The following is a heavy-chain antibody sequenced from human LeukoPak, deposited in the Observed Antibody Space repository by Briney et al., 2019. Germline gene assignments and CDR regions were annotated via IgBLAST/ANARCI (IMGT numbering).Heavy chain of an antibody. D-gene: IGHD3-10*01. J-gene: IGHJ5*02. CDR3: ATLTMVRGVIHNWFDP. CDR1: GYTLTALS. Sequence: ASVKVSCKVSGYTLTALSMHWVRQAPGNRLEWMGGFDPEDGETIYAQKFQGRVTMTEDTSTDTAYMELSSLRSEDTAVYYCATLTMVRGVIHNWFDPWGQGTLVTVSS. CDR2: FDPEDGET. V-gene: IGHV1-24*01.